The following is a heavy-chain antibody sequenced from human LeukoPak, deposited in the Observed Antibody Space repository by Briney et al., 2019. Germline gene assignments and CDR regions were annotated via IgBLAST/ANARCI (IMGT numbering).Heavy chain of an antibody. J-gene: IGHJ4*02. Sequence: GGSLRLSCAASGFTFSSYWMSWVRQAPGKGLEWVANIKQDGSEKYYVDSVKGRFTISRDNAKNSLYLQMNSLRAEDTAVYYCARDRGSIVGAKQHPTYIDYWGQGTLVTVSS. D-gene: IGHD1-26*01. CDR1: GFTFSSYW. V-gene: IGHV3-7*01. CDR3: ARDRGSIVGAKQHPTYIDY. CDR2: IKQDGSEK.